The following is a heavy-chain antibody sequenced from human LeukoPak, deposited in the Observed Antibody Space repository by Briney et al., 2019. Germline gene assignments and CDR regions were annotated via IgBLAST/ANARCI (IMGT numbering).Heavy chain of an antibody. CDR3: AGRFKDCSGGSCYLYYFDY. V-gene: IGHV3-21*01. Sequence: KPGGSLRLSCAASGFTFSNYNMNWVRQAPGKGLEWVSFISSSSSYIYYADSVKGRFTISRDNAKNSLYLQMNSLRAEDTALYYCAGRFKDCSGGSCYLYYFDYWGQGTLVTVSS. D-gene: IGHD2-15*01. J-gene: IGHJ4*02. CDR1: GFTFSNYN. CDR2: ISSSSSYI.